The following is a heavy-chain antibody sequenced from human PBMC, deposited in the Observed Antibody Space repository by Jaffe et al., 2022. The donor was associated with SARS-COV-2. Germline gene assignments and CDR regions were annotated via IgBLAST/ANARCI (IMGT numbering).Heavy chain of an antibody. V-gene: IGHV1-46*01. J-gene: IGHJ6*02. D-gene: IGHD3-22*01. CDR1: GYTFTSYY. CDR3: ARDPASSGYLEIYYYYYYGMDV. CDR2: INPSGGST. Sequence: QVQLVQSGAEVKKPGASVKVSCKASGYTFTSYYMHWVRQAPGQGLEWMGIINPSGGSTSYAQKFQGRVTMTRDTSTSTVYMELSSLRSEDTAVYYCARDPASSGYLEIYYYYYYGMDVWGQGTTVTVSS.